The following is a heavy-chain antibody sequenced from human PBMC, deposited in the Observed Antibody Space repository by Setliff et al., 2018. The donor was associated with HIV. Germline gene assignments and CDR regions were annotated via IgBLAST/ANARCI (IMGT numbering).Heavy chain of an antibody. CDR1: GYTLTELS. J-gene: IGHJ6*03. D-gene: IGHD4-17*01. Sequence: GASVKVSCKISGYTLTELSIHWVRQAPGKGLEWMANFDPEDGETFYAQKFQGRLTMTEDTSTDTAYMELRSLRSEDTAVYYCATRGDLLGRRASTVTVYYYYLDVWGNGTTVTVSS. CDR3: ATRGDLLGRRASTVTVYYYYLDV. V-gene: IGHV1-24*01. CDR2: FDPEDGET.